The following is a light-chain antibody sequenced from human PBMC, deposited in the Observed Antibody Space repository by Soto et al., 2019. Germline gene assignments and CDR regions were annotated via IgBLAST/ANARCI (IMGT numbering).Light chain of an antibody. CDR2: LNSDGSH. CDR3: QTWGTAIHDVV. V-gene: IGLV4-69*01. CDR1: SGHNNYA. Sequence: QPVLTQSPSASASLGASVKLTCTLSSGHNNYAIAWHQQQPDKGPRYLMKLNSDGSHSKGDGIPDRFSGSSSGTERHLTISSLQSEDEADYSCQTWGTAIHDVVFRGGTKVTVL. J-gene: IGLJ2*01.